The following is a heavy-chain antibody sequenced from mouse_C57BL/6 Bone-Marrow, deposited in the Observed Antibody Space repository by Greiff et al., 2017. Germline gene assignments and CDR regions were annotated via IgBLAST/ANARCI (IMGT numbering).Heavy chain of an antibody. Sequence: LQESGAELVRPGTSVKMSCKASGYTFTNYWIGWAKQRPGHGLEWIGDIYPGGGYTNYNEKFKGKATLTADKSSSTAYMQFSSLTSEDSAIYYCARAFYYGSSLDAMDYWGQGTSVTVSS. CDR2: IYPGGGYT. V-gene: IGHV1-63*01. J-gene: IGHJ4*01. CDR1: GYTFTNYW. D-gene: IGHD1-1*01. CDR3: ARAFYYGSSLDAMDY.